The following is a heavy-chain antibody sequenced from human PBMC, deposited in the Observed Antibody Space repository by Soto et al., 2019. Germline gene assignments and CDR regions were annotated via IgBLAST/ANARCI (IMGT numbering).Heavy chain of an antibody. CDR1: GYTFSSYG. CDR2: ISAYNGNT. J-gene: IGHJ4*02. Sequence: ASVKVSCKASGYTFSSYGINWVRQAPGQGLEWMGWISAYNGNTNYAQKLQGRVTMTTDTSTSTAYMELRSLRSDDTAVYYCAAGYYDSSSEYYFDYWGQGTLVTVSS. D-gene: IGHD3-22*01. V-gene: IGHV1-18*01. CDR3: AAGYYDSSSEYYFDY.